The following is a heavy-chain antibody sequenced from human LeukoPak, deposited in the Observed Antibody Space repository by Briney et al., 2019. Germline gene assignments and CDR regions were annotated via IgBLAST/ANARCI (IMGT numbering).Heavy chain of an antibody. CDR3: AAPVLTGYYYYGMDV. Sequence: ASVKVSCKASGGTFSSYAISWVRQAPGQGLEWMGGIIPIFGTANYAQKFQGRVTITADKSTNTAYMELSSLRSEDTAVYYCAAPVLTGYYYYGMDVWGKGTTVTVSS. D-gene: IGHD3-9*01. CDR1: GGTFSSYA. V-gene: IGHV1-69*06. J-gene: IGHJ6*04. CDR2: IIPIFGTA.